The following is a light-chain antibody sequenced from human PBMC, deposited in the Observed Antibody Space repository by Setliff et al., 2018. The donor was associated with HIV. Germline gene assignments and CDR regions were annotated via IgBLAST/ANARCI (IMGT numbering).Light chain of an antibody. V-gene: IGLV2-23*01. CDR2: QAS. J-gene: IGLJ1*01. CDR3: CSNTGSNTYV. CDR1: SCDVGRYNL. Sequence: LTQPASVSGSPGQSITISCTGTSCDVGRYNLVSWYQQQPGKPPKLMIYQASKRPSGVSNRFSGSKSGNTASLTISGLQAEDEADYYCCSNTGSNTYVFGTGTKVTVL.